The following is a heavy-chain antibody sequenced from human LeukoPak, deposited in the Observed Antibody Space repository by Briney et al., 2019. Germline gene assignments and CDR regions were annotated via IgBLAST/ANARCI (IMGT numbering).Heavy chain of an antibody. CDR3: ARGRYCSGGSCYSVVDTAMYRNYYYMDV. CDR2: INPNSGGT. CDR1: GYTFTGYY. D-gene: IGHD2-15*01. J-gene: IGHJ6*03. V-gene: IGHV1-2*02. Sequence: GASVKVSCKASGYTFTGYYMHWVRQAPGQGLEWMGWINPNSGGTNYAQKFQGRVTITADESTSTAYMELSSLRSEDTAVYYCARGRYCSGGSCYSVVDTAMYRNYYYMDVWGKGTTVTISS.